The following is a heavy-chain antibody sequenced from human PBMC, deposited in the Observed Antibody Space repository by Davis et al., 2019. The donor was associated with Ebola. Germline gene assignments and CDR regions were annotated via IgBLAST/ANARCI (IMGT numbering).Heavy chain of an antibody. CDR2: IYYSGST. CDR3: ARDISTTVSAFDI. J-gene: IGHJ3*02. CDR1: GGSISRGGSY. V-gene: IGHV4-61*08. D-gene: IGHD2/OR15-2a*01. Sequence: PSETLSLTCTVSGGSISRGGSYWTWIRQHPGKGLEWIGSIYYSGSTNYNPSLKSRVTISVDTSKNQVSLKLSSVTAADTAVYYCARDISTTVSAFDIWGQGTMVTVSS.